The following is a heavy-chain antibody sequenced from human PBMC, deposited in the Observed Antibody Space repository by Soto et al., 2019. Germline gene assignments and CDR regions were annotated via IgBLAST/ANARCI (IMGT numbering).Heavy chain of an antibody. J-gene: IGHJ6*03. CDR1: GFTFSSHA. CDR2: ISGSGGTT. D-gene: IGHD2-15*01. CDR3: AKAGGSGSSETYNYYMDV. Sequence: GGSLRLSCAASGFTFSSHAMRWVRQAPGKGLEWVSAISGSGGTTYYADSVKGRFTISRDNSKNTLYLQMHSLRAEDSAVYYCAKAGGSGSSETYNYYMDVWGKGTTVTVSS. V-gene: IGHV3-23*01.